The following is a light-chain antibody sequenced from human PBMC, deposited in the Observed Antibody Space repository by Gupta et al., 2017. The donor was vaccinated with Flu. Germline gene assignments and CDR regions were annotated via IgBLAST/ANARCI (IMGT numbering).Light chain of an antibody. V-gene: IGLV2-14*01. CDR2: EVS. J-gene: IGLJ1*01. CDR3: SSYTGSSTIDV. Sequence: QSALTQPPSASGSPGQSVTISCTGTSSDVGGYNYVPWYQQHPGKAPKLMIYEVSNRPPGVSTRCSGSKYGATAALTTAALQEEDEADYYCSSYTGSSTIDVFGTGTKVTVL. CDR1: SSDVGGYNY.